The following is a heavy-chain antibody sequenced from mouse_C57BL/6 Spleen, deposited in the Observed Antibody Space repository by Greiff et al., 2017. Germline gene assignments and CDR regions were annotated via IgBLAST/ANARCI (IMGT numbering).Heavy chain of an antibody. V-gene: IGHV5-4*01. D-gene: IGHD1-1*01. Sequence: EVQLQESGGGLVKPGGSLKLSCAASGFTFSSYAMSWVRQTPEKRLEWVATISDGGSYTYYPDNVKGRFTISRDNAKNNLYLQMSHLKSEDTAMYYCARDHYYGSSYWYFDVWGTGTTVTVSS. J-gene: IGHJ1*03. CDR1: GFTFSSYA. CDR2: ISDGGSYT. CDR3: ARDHYYGSSYWYFDV.